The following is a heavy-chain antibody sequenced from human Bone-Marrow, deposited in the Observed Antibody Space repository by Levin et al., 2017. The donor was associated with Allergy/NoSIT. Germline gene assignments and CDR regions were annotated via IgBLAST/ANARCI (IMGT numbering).Heavy chain of an antibody. CDR1: GGSISSYY. CDR2: IYYSGST. CDR3: ARLRSITMVRGVIDYYYFDY. J-gene: IGHJ4*02. V-gene: IGHV4-59*01. D-gene: IGHD3-10*01. Sequence: PSETLSLTCTVSGGSISSYYWSWIRQPPGKGLEWIGYIYYSGSTNYNPSLKSRVTISVDTSKNQFSLKLSSVTAADTAVYYCARLRSITMVRGVIDYYYFDYWGQGTLVTVSS.